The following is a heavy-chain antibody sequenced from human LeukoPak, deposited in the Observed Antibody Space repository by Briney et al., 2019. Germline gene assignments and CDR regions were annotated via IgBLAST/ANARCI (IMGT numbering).Heavy chain of an antibody. CDR2: IYTSGST. CDR1: GVSISSYY. V-gene: IGHV4-4*07. CDR3: ARHMSWQWEYYFDY. D-gene: IGHD1-26*01. Sequence: SETLSLTCAVSGVSISSYYWSWIRQPAGKGLEWIGRIYTSGSTSYNPSLKSRVTMSVDTSKNQFSLKLSSVTAADTAVYYCARHMSWQWEYYFDYWGQGTLVTVSS. J-gene: IGHJ4*02.